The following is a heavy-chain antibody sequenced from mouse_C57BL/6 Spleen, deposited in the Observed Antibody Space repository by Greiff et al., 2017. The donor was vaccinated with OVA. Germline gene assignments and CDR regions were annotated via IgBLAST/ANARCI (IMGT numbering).Heavy chain of an antibody. D-gene: IGHD1-1*01. CDR1: GYAFSSYW. V-gene: IGHV1-80*01. CDR2: IYPGDGDT. CDR3: ARAYYGSSYEDAY. J-gene: IGHJ3*01. Sequence: QVQLKQSGAELVKPGASVKISCKASGYAFSSYWMNWVKQRPGKGLEWIGQIYPGDGDTNYNGKFKGKATLTADKSSSTAYMQLSSLTSEDSAVYFCARAYYGSSYEDAYWGQGTLVTVSA.